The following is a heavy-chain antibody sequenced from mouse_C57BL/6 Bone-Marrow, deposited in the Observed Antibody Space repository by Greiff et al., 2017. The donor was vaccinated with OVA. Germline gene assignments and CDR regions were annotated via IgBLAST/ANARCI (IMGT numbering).Heavy chain of an antibody. Sequence: QVQLKQSGPGLVAPSQSLSITCTVSGFSLTSYGVDWVRQPPGKGLEWLGVIWGGGSTNYNSALMSRLSISKDNSKSQVFLKMNSLQTDDTAMYYCAKQSAQANYWYFDVWGTVTTVTVSS. CDR1: GFSLTSYG. D-gene: IGHD3-2*02. V-gene: IGHV2-9*01. CDR3: AKQSAQANYWYFDV. J-gene: IGHJ1*03. CDR2: IWGGGST.